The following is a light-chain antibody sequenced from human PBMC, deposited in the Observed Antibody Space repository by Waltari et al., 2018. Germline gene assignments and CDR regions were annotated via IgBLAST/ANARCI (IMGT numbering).Light chain of an antibody. CDR2: EPS. Sequence: SFVLTQPPSVSVAPAQPPRNACGGHNIGSYIVPWYQQKAGQAPVVVVFEPSDRPSGIPARLFGSKYGNTATLTISRVEVGDEADYYCQVWDTSGDQAVFGAGTKLTVL. V-gene: IGLV3-21*02. CDR3: QVWDTSGDQAV. CDR1: NIGSYI. J-gene: IGLJ2*01.